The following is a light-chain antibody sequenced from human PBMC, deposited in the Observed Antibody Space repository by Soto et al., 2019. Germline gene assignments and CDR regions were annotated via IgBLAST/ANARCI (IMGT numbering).Light chain of an antibody. J-gene: IGKJ1*01. CDR3: QQYSTWPPLT. CDR1: QSVSSN. V-gene: IGKV3-15*01. CDR2: GAS. Sequence: IVMTQSPATLSVSPGERATLSCRASQSVSSNLAWYQPKPGQAPRLLVYGASTRATGIPARFSGSGSGTEFTLTISSLQSEDFADYYCQQYSTWPPLTFGHGTKVEIK.